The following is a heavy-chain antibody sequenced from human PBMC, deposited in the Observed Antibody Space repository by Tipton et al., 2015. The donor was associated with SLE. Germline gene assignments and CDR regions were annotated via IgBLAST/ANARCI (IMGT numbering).Heavy chain of an antibody. J-gene: IGHJ3*01. Sequence: GLVKPSDTLSLTCTVSGGSISSSTSYWGWLRQPPGKGLAWVGTIYYSGCTYYHPSLKSRVTISVDTSKNQFSLKLSAVTAADTAVYYCARHGSVVTLHACDVWGQGTKVSVSS. CDR1: GGSISSSTSY. CDR3: ARHGSVVTLHACDV. D-gene: IGHD2-21*02. V-gene: IGHV4-39*01. CDR2: IYYSGCT.